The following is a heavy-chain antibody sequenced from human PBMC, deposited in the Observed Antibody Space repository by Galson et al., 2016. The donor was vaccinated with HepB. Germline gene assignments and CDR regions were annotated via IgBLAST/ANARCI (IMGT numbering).Heavy chain of an antibody. CDR3: ARLARYSQGTLDT. V-gene: IGHV5-51*01. D-gene: IGHD5-18*01. J-gene: IGHJ5*02. Sequence: QSGAEVKRPGESLKISCKASGYTFATYWIGWVRQMPGKGLEWMGIIYPADSDTRYSPSFHGQVTISADKSITTAYLHWSGRKAPDTAIYYCARLARYSQGTLDTWGQGTPVTVSS. CDR2: IYPADSDT. CDR1: GYTFATYW.